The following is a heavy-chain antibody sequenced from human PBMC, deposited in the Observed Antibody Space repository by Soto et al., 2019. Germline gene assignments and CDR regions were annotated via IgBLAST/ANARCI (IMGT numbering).Heavy chain of an antibody. J-gene: IGHJ5*02. V-gene: IGHV4-4*02. CDR3: ASGFDSDGLYNGGHP. Sequence: VQLQESGPGLVKPSGTLSLTCTVSGGSISTTNWWGWVRQSPGKGLEWIGEILHIGSTNYNPSLKSRVPISIDKAKNQFSLRLSSVTAADTAVYYCASGFDSDGLYNGGHPWGQGTLVSVSS. CDR2: ILHIGST. CDR1: GGSISTTNW. D-gene: IGHD3-22*01.